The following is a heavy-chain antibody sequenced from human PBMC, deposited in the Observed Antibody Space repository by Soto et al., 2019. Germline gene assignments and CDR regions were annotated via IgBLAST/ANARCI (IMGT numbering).Heavy chain of an antibody. CDR3: ARAVGAPYYYYGMDV. Sequence: GGSLRLSCAASGFTFSSYAMSWVRQAPGKGLEWVSAISGSGGSTYYADSVKGRFTISRDNSKNTLYLQMNSLRAEDTAVYYCARAVGAPYYYYGMDVWGQGTTVTVSS. J-gene: IGHJ6*02. CDR1: GFTFSSYA. CDR2: ISGSGGST. D-gene: IGHD1-26*01. V-gene: IGHV3-23*01.